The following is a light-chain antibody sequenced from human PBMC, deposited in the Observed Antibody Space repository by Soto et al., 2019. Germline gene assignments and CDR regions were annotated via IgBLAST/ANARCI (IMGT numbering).Light chain of an antibody. Sequence: EVVLTQSPATLSLSPGERATLSCRASQSVSSNLAWYQQKPGQAPRLLIYHASNRATGIPARFSGSGSGTEFTLTFSSLQTEDFAVYYCQQYNNWPRTFGQGTKVDIK. CDR1: QSVSSN. CDR2: HAS. CDR3: QQYNNWPRT. J-gene: IGKJ1*01. V-gene: IGKV3-11*01.